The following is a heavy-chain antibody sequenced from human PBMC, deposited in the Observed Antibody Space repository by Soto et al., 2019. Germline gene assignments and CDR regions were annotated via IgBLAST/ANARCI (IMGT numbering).Heavy chain of an antibody. D-gene: IGHD2-2*02. J-gene: IGHJ6*02. Sequence: GGSLRLSCAASGFSVSDNYMSWVRQAPGKGLECASVIYNTGSTYYADSVKGRFTISRHNYQNTLYLQMNGLRAEDTAVYYCVRDRFPQTYLYGMDVWGQGTTVTVSS. CDR2: IYNTGST. CDR1: GFSVSDNY. V-gene: IGHV3-53*04. CDR3: VRDRFPQTYLYGMDV.